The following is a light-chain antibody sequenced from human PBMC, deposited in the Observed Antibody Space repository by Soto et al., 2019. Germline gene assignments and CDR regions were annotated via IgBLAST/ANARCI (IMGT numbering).Light chain of an antibody. V-gene: IGKV1D-12*01. CDR2: SAS. CDR1: KDISTS. CDR3: QQADSFPWT. Sequence: QVTQSPSSLSASVCDRLTITCQTSKDISTSVAWYQQKPGKAPNLLIYSASALHRGVPSRFSGSGSGADFTLTVSSLQPEDSATYYCQQADSFPWTFGQGTKVDIK. J-gene: IGKJ1*01.